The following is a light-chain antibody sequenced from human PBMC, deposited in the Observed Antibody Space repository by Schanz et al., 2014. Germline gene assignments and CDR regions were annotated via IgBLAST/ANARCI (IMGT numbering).Light chain of an antibody. CDR2: DVT. J-gene: IGLJ2*01. CDR3: SSYAGRNNLV. V-gene: IGLV2-8*01. Sequence: QSVLTQPPSASGSPGQSVTISCTGTSSDIGRYNYVSWYQHHPGKAPKLLIYDVTKRPSGVPDRFSGSKSGNTASLTVSGLQAEDEADYYCSSYAGRNNLVFGGGTKLTV. CDR1: SSDIGRYNY.